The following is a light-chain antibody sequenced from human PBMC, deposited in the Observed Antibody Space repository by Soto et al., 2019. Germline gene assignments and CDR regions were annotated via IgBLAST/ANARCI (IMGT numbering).Light chain of an antibody. CDR1: QSVNIY. V-gene: IGKV3-11*01. CDR3: QQRLAWPPLT. J-gene: IGKJ4*01. CDR2: DAS. Sequence: EIVLTQSPATLSLSPGERATLSCRASQSVNIYLAWYQQKPGQAPRLLIYDASNRATGIPDRFSGSGFGTDFTLTISSLEPEDFAVYYCQQRLAWPPLTFGGGTKVEMK.